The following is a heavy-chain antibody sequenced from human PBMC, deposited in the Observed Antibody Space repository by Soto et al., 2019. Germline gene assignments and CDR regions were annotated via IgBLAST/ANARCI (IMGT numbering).Heavy chain of an antibody. J-gene: IGHJ5*02. CDR2: INHSGST. D-gene: IGHD2-2*01. V-gene: IGHV4-34*01. CDR3: ARVPDR. CDR1: GGSFSGYY. Sequence: SETLSLTCAVYGGSFSGYYWSWIRQPPGKGLEWIGEINHSGSTYYNPSLKSRVTISVDRSKNQFSLKLSSVTAADTAVYYCARVPDRWGQGTPVTVSS.